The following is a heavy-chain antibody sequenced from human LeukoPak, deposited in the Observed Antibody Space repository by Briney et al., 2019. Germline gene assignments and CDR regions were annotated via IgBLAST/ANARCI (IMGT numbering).Heavy chain of an antibody. Sequence: GSLSLSCAASGFTFSSCSMNWVRQAPGKGLEWVSYISSSSSTIYYADSVKGRFTISRDNAKNSLSLQMNSLRAEDTAVYYCAREVAGFDYWGQGTLVTVSS. CDR2: ISSSSSTI. V-gene: IGHV3-48*01. CDR3: AREVAGFDY. J-gene: IGHJ4*02. CDR1: GFTFSSCS. D-gene: IGHD6-19*01.